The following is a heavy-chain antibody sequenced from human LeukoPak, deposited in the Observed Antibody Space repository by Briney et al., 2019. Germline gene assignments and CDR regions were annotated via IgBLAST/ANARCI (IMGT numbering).Heavy chain of an antibody. Sequence: GTSVKVSCKASGYTFTSYGISWVRQAPGQGLEWIGWISAYNGNTNYAQKLQGRVTTMTDTFTSTAYMELRSLRSDDTAVYYCAREGDILTDYWGQRTLVTVSS. CDR1: GYTFTSYG. V-gene: IGHV1-18*01. CDR2: ISAYNGNT. J-gene: IGHJ4*02. CDR3: AREGDILTDY. D-gene: IGHD3-9*01.